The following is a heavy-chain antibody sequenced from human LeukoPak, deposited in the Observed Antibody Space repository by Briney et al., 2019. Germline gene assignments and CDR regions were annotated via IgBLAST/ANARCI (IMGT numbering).Heavy chain of an antibody. V-gene: IGHV3-33*08. CDR2: IWYDGSRT. J-gene: IGHJ6*03. Sequence: GGSLRLSCTASGFPFTTYGFHWVRQAPGKGLEWVSLIWYDGSRTHYADSVEGRFSISRDDANSTVHLQMNSLTAADTAVYYCARWFSSSSGGPYYMDVWGEGTTVTVSS. CDR3: ARWFSSSSGGPYYMDV. D-gene: IGHD3-22*01. CDR1: GFPFTTYG.